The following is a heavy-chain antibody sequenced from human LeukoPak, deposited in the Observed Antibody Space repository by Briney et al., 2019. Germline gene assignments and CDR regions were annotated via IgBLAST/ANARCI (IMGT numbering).Heavy chain of an antibody. V-gene: IGHV1-69*05. CDR2: IIPIFGTA. J-gene: IGHJ5*02. CDR1: GGTFSSYA. D-gene: IGHD3-3*01. Sequence: GASVKVSCKASGGTFSSYAISWVRQAPGQGLEWMGGIIPIFGTANYAQKFQGRVTITTDESTSTAYMELSSLRSEDTAVYYCARGGYDFWSGYHNHNWFDPWGQGTLVTVSS. CDR3: ARGGYDFWSGYHNHNWFDP.